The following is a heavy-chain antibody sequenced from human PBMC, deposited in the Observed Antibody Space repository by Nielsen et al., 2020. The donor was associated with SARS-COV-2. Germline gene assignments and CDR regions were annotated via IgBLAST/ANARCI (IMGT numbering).Heavy chain of an antibody. CDR3: AKAGLQEMATSYYYYYGMDV. J-gene: IGHJ6*02. CDR2: ISWNSGSI. V-gene: IGHV3-9*01. Sequence: SLKISCAASGFTFEDYAMHWVRQAPGKGLEWVSGISWNSGSIGYADSVKGRFTISRDNAKNSLYLQMNSLRAEDTALYYCAKAGLQEMATSYYYYYGMDVWGQGTTVTVSS. CDR1: GFTFEDYA. D-gene: IGHD5-24*01.